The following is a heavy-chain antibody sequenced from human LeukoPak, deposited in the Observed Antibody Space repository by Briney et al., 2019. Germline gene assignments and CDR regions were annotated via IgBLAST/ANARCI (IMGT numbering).Heavy chain of an antibody. CDR1: GASTSSYY. J-gene: IGHJ3*02. Sequence: SETLSLTCTFSGASTSSYYRSCIRRPPGKGLECIGYIYYSGSTNYNPSLKSRVTISVDTSKNQFSLKLSSVTAADTAVYYCAREGWYYYDSSGENAFDTWGQGTMVTVSS. D-gene: IGHD3-22*01. CDR2: IYYSGST. V-gene: IGHV4-59*01. CDR3: AREGWYYYDSSGENAFDT.